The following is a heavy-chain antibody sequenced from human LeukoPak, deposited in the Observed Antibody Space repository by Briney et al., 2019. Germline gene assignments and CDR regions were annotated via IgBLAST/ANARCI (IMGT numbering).Heavy chain of an antibody. Sequence: PSETLSLTCTVSGGSISSSSYYWGWIRQPPGKGLEWIGSIYYSGSTYYNPSLKSRVTISVDTSKNQFSLKLSSVTAADTAVYYCARLPHIPDRLWLRDYWGQGTLVTVSS. J-gene: IGHJ4*02. CDR1: GGSISSSSYY. CDR2: IYYSGST. CDR3: ARLPHIPDRLWLRDY. D-gene: IGHD5-18*01. V-gene: IGHV4-39*01.